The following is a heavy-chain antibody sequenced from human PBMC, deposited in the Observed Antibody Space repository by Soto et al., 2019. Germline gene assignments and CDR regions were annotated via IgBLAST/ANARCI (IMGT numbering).Heavy chain of an antibody. D-gene: IGHD2-2*02. CDR1: GFTVSSNY. Sequence: EVQVEESGGGLIQPGGSLRLSCAASGFTVSSNYMTWVRQAPGKGLEWVSVIYSGGSTYYADSVKGRFTISRDNSKNTVYLQMNRLRAEDTALYYCARGYNRFDPWGQGTLVTVSS. V-gene: IGHV3-53*01. CDR3: ARGYNRFDP. CDR2: IYSGGST. J-gene: IGHJ5*02.